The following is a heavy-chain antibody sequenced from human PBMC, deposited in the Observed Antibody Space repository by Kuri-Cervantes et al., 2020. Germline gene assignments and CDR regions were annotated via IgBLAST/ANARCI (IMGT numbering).Heavy chain of an antibody. CDR3: ARGLEDYDSSGDTIYYFDY. CDR2: ISYDGSNK. J-gene: IGHJ4*02. Sequence: GGSLRLSCAASGFTFSSYWMSWVRQAPGKGLEWVAVISYDGSNKYYADSVKGRFTISRDNSKNTLYLQMNSLRAEDTAVYYCARGLEDYDSSGDTIYYFDYWGQGTLVTVSS. D-gene: IGHD3-22*01. CDR1: GFTFSSYW. V-gene: IGHV3-30-3*01.